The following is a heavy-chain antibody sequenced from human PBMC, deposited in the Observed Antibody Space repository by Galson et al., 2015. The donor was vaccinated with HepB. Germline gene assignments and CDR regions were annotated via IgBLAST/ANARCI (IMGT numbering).Heavy chain of an antibody. CDR1: GCTFSSYA. D-gene: IGHD4-17*01. V-gene: IGHV1-69*13. CDR3: ARATTVTTPEYYYYYGMDV. J-gene: IGHJ6*02. Sequence: SVKVSCKASGCTFSSYAISWVRQAPGQGLEWMGGIIPIFGTANYAQKFQGRVTITADESTSTDYMELSSLRSEDTAVYYCARATTVTTPEYYYYYGMDVWGQGTTVTVSS. CDR2: IIPIFGTA.